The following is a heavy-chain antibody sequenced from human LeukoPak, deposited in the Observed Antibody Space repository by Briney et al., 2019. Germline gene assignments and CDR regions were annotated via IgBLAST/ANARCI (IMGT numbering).Heavy chain of an antibody. CDR2: INHSGST. CDR3: ATRSIPGVRPGIAAAGTDDAFDI. V-gene: IGHV4-34*01. Sequence: SSETLSLTCAVYGGSFSGYYWSWIRQPPGKGLEWIGEINHSGSTNYNPSLKSRVTISVDSSKNQFSLKLSSVTAADTAVYYCATRSIPGVRPGIAAAGTDDAFDIWGQGTMVTVSS. J-gene: IGHJ3*02. D-gene: IGHD6-13*01. CDR1: GGSFSGYY.